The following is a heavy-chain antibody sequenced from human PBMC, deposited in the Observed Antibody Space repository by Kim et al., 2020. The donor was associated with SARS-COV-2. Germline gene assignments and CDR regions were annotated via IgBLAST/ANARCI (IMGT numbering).Heavy chain of an antibody. V-gene: IGHV3-23*01. D-gene: IGHD3-10*01. CDR3: AKDRISMVRGFYYYYGMDV. J-gene: IGHJ6*02. Sequence: KGRFTISRDNSKNTLYLQMNSLRAEDTAVYYCAKDRISMVRGFYYYYGMDVWGQGTTVTVSS.